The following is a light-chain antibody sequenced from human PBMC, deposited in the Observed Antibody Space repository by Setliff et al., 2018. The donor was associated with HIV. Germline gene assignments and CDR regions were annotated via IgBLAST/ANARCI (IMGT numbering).Light chain of an antibody. J-gene: IGLJ2*01. CDR1: NSDVGSYNL. Sequence: SVLTQPASVSGSPGQSTTITCTGTNSDVGSYNLVFWYQHHPGKAPKLIIYEDNKRPSGVSNRFSGSKSGNTASLTISGLQAEDEADYHCCSYAGSSSFQFGGGTKVTVL. CDR3: CSYAGSSSFQ. CDR2: EDN. V-gene: IGLV2-23*02.